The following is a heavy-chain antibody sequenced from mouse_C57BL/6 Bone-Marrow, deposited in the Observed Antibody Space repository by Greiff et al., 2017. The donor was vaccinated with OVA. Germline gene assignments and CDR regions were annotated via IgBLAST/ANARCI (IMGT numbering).Heavy chain of an antibody. V-gene: IGHV2-2*01. CDR3: ASITTVVADWYFDV. D-gene: IGHD1-1*01. J-gene: IGHJ1*03. Sequence: QVQLQQSGPGLVQPSQSLSITCTVSGFSLTSYGVHWVRQSPGKGLEWLGVIWSGGSTDYNAAFISRLSISKDNSKSQVFFKMNSLQADDTAIYYSASITTVVADWYFDVWGTGTTVTVSS. CDR2: IWSGGST. CDR1: GFSLTSYG.